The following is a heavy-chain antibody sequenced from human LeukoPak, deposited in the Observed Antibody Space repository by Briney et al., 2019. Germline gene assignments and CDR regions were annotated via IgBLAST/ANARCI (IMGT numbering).Heavy chain of an antibody. J-gene: IGHJ6*03. CDR2: IYHSGST. CDR1: GYSISSGYY. V-gene: IGHV4-38-2*01. CDR3: ASLWFGEFHMDV. D-gene: IGHD3-10*01. Sequence: SETLSLTCAVSGYSISSGYYWGWIRQPPGKGLEWIGSIYHSGSTYYTPSLKSRVTISVDTSKNQFSLKLSSVTAADTAVYYCASLWFGEFHMDVWGKGTTVTVSS.